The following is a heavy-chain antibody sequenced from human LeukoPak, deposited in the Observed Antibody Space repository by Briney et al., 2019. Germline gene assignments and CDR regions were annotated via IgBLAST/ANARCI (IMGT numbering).Heavy chain of an antibody. V-gene: IGHV1-3*01. CDR3: ASSDCSGGSCYSDDAFDI. J-gene: IGHJ3*02. Sequence: ASVKVSCKASGYTFTSYAMHWVRQAPGQRLEWMGWINAGNGNTKYSQKFQGRVTITRDTSASTAYMELSSLRSEDTAVYYCASSDCSGGSCYSDDAFDIWGQGTMVTVSS. CDR1: GYTFTSYA. CDR2: INAGNGNT. D-gene: IGHD2-15*01.